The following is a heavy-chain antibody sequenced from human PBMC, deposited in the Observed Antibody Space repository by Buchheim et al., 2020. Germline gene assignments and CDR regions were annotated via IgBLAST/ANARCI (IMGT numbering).Heavy chain of an antibody. CDR3: ARARTTVTTSIQH. CDR2: ISYDGSNK. CDR1: GFTFSSYA. Sequence: QVQLVESGGGVVQPGRSLRLSCAASGFTFSSYAMHWVRQAPGKGLEWVAVISYDGSNKYYADSVKGRFTISRDNSKNKLYLQMNSLRAEDTAVYYCARARTTVTTSIQHWGQGTL. D-gene: IGHD4-17*01. J-gene: IGHJ1*01. V-gene: IGHV3-30-3*01.